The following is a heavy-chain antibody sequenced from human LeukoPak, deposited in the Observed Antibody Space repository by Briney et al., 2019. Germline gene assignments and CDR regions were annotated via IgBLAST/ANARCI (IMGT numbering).Heavy chain of an antibody. V-gene: IGHV3-48*03. J-gene: IGHJ4*02. CDR3: ARSGRSSWFGSY. CDR2: ISSSGSTI. CDR1: GFTFSSYE. D-gene: IGHD6-13*01. Sequence: GGSLRLSCAASGFTFSSYEMNWVRQAPGKGLEWVSYISSSGSTIYYADSVKGRFTISRDNAKNSLYLQMNSLRAEDTAVYYCARSGRSSWFGSYWGQGTLVTVSS.